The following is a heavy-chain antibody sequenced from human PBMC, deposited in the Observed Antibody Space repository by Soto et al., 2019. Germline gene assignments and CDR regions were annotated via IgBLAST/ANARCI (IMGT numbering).Heavy chain of an antibody. CDR1: GYTFTSYG. Sequence: ASVKVSCTASGYTFTSYGISWVRQAPGQGLEWVGWISAYNGNTNYAQKLQGRVTMTTDTSTSTAYMELRSLRSDDTAVYYCARDKGYDILTGYSSVYYYYGMDVWGQGTTVTVS. CDR2: ISAYNGNT. CDR3: ARDKGYDILTGYSSVYYYYGMDV. D-gene: IGHD3-9*01. J-gene: IGHJ6*02. V-gene: IGHV1-18*01.